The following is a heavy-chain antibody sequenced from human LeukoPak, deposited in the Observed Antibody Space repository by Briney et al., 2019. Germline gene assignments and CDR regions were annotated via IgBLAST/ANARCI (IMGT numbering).Heavy chain of an antibody. D-gene: IGHD4-17*01. Sequence: GGSLRLSCAASGFTFSRYSMNWVRQAPGEGLEWVSSISSSSSYIYYADSVKGRFTISRDNAKNSLYLQMNSLRAVDTAVYYCAREGYGDYYFDYWGQGTLVTVSS. J-gene: IGHJ4*02. V-gene: IGHV3-21*01. CDR2: ISSSSSYI. CDR1: GFTFSRYS. CDR3: AREGYGDYYFDY.